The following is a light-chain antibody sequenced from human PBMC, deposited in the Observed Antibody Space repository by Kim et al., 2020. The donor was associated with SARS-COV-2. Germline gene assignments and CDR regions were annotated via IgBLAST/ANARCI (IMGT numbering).Light chain of an antibody. J-gene: IGKJ4*01. Sequence: VAPGESATLSCRASQSVGSNLAWYQQKPGQAPRLLMFGASTRATGVPARFSGSGSGTEFTLTISSLQSEDFAFYYCQQYDDWPLSFGGGTKVDIK. CDR3: QQYDDWPLS. CDR2: GAS. CDR1: QSVGSN. V-gene: IGKV3-15*01.